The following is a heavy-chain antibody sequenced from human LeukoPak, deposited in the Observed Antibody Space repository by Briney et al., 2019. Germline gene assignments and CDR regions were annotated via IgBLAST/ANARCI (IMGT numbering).Heavy chain of an antibody. CDR2: INPSGGST. CDR3: ARHSLIGTTPFDY. V-gene: IGHV1-46*01. Sequence: GASVKVSCKASGYSLISFYIHWVRQAPGQGLEWMGVINPSGGSTAYAQQFQARVTMTRDTSTSTVYMELSSLRSEDTAVYYCARHSLIGTTPFDYWGQGTLVTVSS. D-gene: IGHD1-20*01. J-gene: IGHJ4*02. CDR1: GYSLISFY.